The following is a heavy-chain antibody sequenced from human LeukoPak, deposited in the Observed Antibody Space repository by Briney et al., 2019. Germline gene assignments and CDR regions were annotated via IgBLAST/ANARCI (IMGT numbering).Heavy chain of an antibody. J-gene: IGHJ6*02. CDR3: GRSHYCDSSGNFYYYYAMDV. CDR2: INSDGTSV. Sequence: GGSLRLSCAASGFSFSSYWMHWVRQVPGKGLVWVSRINSDGTSVRYADSVKGRFTISRDNAKNTLYLQMNSLRAEDTGVYYCGRSHYCDSSGNFYYYYAMDVWGQGTTVTVSS. V-gene: IGHV3-74*01. CDR1: GFSFSSYW. D-gene: IGHD3-22*01.